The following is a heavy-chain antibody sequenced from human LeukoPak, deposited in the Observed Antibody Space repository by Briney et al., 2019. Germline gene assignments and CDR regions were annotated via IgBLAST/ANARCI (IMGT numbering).Heavy chain of an antibody. Sequence: GGSLRLSCAACVFTFDDYGMSWVRQAPGKGVEGVSGINWNGGSTGYADSVKGRFTISRDNAKNSLYLQMNSLRAEDTALYYCARVRVESSSSWYLYDYWGQGTLVTVSS. J-gene: IGHJ4*02. CDR1: VFTFDDYG. V-gene: IGHV3-20*04. CDR2: INWNGGST. CDR3: ARVRVESSSSWYLYDY. D-gene: IGHD6-13*01.